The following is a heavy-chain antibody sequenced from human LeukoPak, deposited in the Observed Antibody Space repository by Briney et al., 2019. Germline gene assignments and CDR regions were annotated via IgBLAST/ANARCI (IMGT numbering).Heavy chain of an antibody. J-gene: IGHJ3*02. CDR2: IKEDGSEK. D-gene: IGHD1-26*01. V-gene: IGHV3-7*01. CDR1: GFTFSSNW. Sequence: GGSLRLSCAASGFTFSSNWMSWVRQAPGKGLQWVANIKEDGSEKYYVDSVKGRFTISRDNAKNSLYLQMNSLRAEDTAVYYCARAGGSYYGIAFDIWGQGTMVTVSS. CDR3: ARAGGSYYGIAFDI.